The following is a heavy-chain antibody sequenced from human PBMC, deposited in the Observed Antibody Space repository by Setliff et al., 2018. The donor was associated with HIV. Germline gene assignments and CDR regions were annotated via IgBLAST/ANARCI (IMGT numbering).Heavy chain of an antibody. CDR2: INYSGIT. V-gene: IGHV4-59*11. Sequence: KPSETLSLTCSISGGSITSHYWNWIRQPPGKGLEWIGSINYSGITNYNPSLRGRVSISVDTSKSQISLRLNSVGAADTAVYYCARDPGGLYCTSSSCQGGCFDPWGQGALVTVSS. CDR1: GGSITSHY. CDR3: ARDPGGLYCTSSSCQGGCFDP. D-gene: IGHD2-2*01. J-gene: IGHJ5*02.